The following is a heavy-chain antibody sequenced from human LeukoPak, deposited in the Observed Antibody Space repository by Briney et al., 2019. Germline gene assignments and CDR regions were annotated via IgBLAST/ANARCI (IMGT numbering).Heavy chain of an antibody. Sequence: GASVKVSCKASGYTFTTYNINWVRQAPGQGLEWMGGIIPIFGTANYAQKFQGRVTISADESTSIAYMELSSLTSEDTAVYYCARVMSGLGSYMAAFDYWGQGTLVTVSS. CDR1: GYTFTTYN. D-gene: IGHD3-10*01. CDR3: ARVMSGLGSYMAAFDY. V-gene: IGHV1-69*13. J-gene: IGHJ4*02. CDR2: IIPIFGTA.